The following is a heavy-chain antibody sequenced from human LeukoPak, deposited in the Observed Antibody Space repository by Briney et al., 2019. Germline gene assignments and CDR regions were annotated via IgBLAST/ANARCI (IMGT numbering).Heavy chain of an antibody. Sequence: SETLSLTCTVSGGSISSYFWSWIRRPPGKGLEWICYIYYSVSTNYNPSPKSRVTISVDTSTNQFSLNLSSVTAADTAVYYCAGVGITLVRGVIIGGMDVCGKGATVTVSS. CDR3: AGVGITLVRGVIIGGMDV. J-gene: IGHJ6*01. D-gene: IGHD3-10*01. CDR2: IYYSVST. V-gene: IGHV4-59*01. CDR1: GGSISSYF.